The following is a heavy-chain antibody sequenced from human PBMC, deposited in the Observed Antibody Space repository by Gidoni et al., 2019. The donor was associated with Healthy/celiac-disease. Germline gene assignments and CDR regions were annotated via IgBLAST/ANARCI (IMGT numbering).Heavy chain of an antibody. J-gene: IGHJ6*02. CDR1: GYTFTSYD. Sequence: QVQLVQSGAEVKKPGASVKVSCKASGYTFTSYDINWVRQDTGQGLEWMGWMNPNSGNTGYAQKFQGRVTMTKNTSISTAYMELSSLRSEDTAVYYCAREGEPPASMDVWGQGTTVTVSS. CDR3: AREGEPPASMDV. CDR2: MNPNSGNT. D-gene: IGHD1-26*01. V-gene: IGHV1-8*01.